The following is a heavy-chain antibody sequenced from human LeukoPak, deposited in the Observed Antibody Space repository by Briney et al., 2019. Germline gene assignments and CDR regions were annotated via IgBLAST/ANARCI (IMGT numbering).Heavy chain of an antibody. CDR2: ISAYNDNT. CDR1: GYTFTSYG. V-gene: IGHV1-18*04. D-gene: IGHD5-12*01. J-gene: IGHJ4*02. CDR3: ALQLLGGYDQFDY. Sequence: WASVRVSCKASGYTFTSYGISWVRQAPGQGLEWMGWISAYNDNTNYAQKLQGRVTITTDTSTSTAYMELRSLRSDDTAVYYCALQLLGGYDQFDYWGQGTLVTVSS.